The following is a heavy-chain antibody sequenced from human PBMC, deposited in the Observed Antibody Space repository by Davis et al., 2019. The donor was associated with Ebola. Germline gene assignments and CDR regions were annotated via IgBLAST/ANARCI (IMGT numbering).Heavy chain of an antibody. V-gene: IGHV3-7*03. D-gene: IGHD5-18*01. Sequence: PGGSLRLSCAGSGVTLSSYWMNWVRQAPGKGLEWVANINKDGSEKYYVDSVKGRFTISRDNVKNSVDLHIDSLRAEDTAVYYCAGGYGFIIDMWGQGTTVIVSA. CDR2: INKDGSEK. CDR1: GVTLSSYW. J-gene: IGHJ3*02. CDR3: AGGYGFIIDM.